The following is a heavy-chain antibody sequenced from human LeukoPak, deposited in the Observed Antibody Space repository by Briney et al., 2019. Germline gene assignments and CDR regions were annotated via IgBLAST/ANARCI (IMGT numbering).Heavy chain of an antibody. CDR3: ARGRSPRIQLWSGAYYFDY. CDR2: INHSGST. J-gene: IGHJ4*02. D-gene: IGHD5-18*01. CDR1: GFTFSGYY. V-gene: IGHV4-34*01. Sequence: GSLRLSCAASGFTFSGYYMSWIRQPPGKGLEWIGEINHSGSTNYNPSLKSRVTISVDTSKNQFSLKLSSVTAADAAVYYCARGRSPRIQLWSGAYYFDYWGQGTLVTVSS.